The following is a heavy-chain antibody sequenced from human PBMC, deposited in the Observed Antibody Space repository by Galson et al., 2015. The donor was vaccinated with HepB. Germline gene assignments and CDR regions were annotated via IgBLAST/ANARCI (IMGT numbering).Heavy chain of an antibody. D-gene: IGHD2-8*02. CDR1: GGSITSSSYY. CDR2: MYYSGST. J-gene: IGHJ4*02. V-gene: IGHV4-39*01. Sequence: ETLSLTCTVSGGSITSSSYYWGWIRQPPGKGLEWIGSMYYSGSTYYNPSLKSRVTISVDTSKNQFSLKLSSVTAADTAVYYCARHPRWLEVLNTGAFDFWGQGTLVTVSS. CDR3: ARHPRWLEVLNTGAFDF.